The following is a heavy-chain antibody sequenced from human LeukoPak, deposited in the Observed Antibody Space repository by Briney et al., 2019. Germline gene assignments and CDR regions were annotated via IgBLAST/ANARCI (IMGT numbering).Heavy chain of an antibody. CDR1: GYTFTNYG. V-gene: IGHV7-4-1*02. J-gene: IGHJ4*02. CDR2: INTNTGNP. D-gene: IGHD2-2*01. CDR3: ARDKYQLPYEIDY. Sequence: GASVKVSCKASGYTFTNYGMNWVRQAPGQGLEWKGWINTNTGNPTYAQGFTGRLVFSLDTSVSTAYLQISSLRAEDTALYYCARDKYQLPYEIDYWGQGTLVTVSS.